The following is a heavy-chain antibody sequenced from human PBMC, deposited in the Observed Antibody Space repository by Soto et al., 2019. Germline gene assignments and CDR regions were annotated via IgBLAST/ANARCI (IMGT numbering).Heavy chain of an antibody. V-gene: IGHV1-46*03. D-gene: IGHD3-3*01. J-gene: IGHJ4*02. CDR1: GYTFTSYY. CDR3: ASGFDMWGGNHQWSYYFDY. Sequence: ASVKVSCKASGYTFTSYYMHWVRQAPGQGLEWMGIINPSGGSTSYAQKFQGRVTMTRDPSTSTVYMELSSVRSEDTTVHYCASGFDMWGGNHQWSYYFDYWGKGTLVTV. CDR2: INPSGGST.